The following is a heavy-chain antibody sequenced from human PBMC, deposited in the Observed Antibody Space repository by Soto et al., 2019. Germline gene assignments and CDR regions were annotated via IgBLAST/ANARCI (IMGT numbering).Heavy chain of an antibody. Sequence: GGSLRLSCAASGFTFDDYAMHWVRQAPGKGLEWVSGISWNSGSIGYADSVKGRFTISRDNAKNSLYLQMNSLRAEDTALYYCAKDVSGVPPAYYYGSGSFGAFDIWGQGTMVTVSS. D-gene: IGHD3-10*01. CDR1: GFTFDDYA. CDR2: ISWNSGSI. J-gene: IGHJ3*02. V-gene: IGHV3-9*01. CDR3: AKDVSGVPPAYYYGSGSFGAFDI.